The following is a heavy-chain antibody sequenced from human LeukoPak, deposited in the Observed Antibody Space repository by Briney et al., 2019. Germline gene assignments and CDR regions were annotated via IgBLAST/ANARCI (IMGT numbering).Heavy chain of an antibody. J-gene: IGHJ4*02. CDR3: AAGTGNSDFDY. CDR1: GFTVSSNY. CDR2: IKSKSEGATR. V-gene: IGHV3-15*01. D-gene: IGHD1-1*01. Sequence: GGSLRLSCAASGFTVSSNYMGWVRQAPGKGLEWIGRIKSKSEGATRDFAAPVKGRVTMSRDESKNTVYLHMDSLKIEDTAMYYCAAGTGNSDFDYWGQGTLVTVSS.